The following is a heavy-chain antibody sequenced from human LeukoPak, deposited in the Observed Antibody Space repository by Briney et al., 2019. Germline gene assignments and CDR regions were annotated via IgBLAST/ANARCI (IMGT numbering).Heavy chain of an antibody. CDR1: GGSISSSSYY. D-gene: IGHD1-7*01. CDR2: IYYSGST. CDR3: ARHYWNYVVSPYYFDY. Sequence: PSETLSLTCTVSGGSISSSSYYWGWIRQPPGKGLEWIGSIYYSGSTYYNPSLKSRVTISVDTSKNQFSLKLSSVTAADTAVYYCARHYWNYVVSPYYFDYWGQGTLVTVSS. V-gene: IGHV4-39*01. J-gene: IGHJ4*02.